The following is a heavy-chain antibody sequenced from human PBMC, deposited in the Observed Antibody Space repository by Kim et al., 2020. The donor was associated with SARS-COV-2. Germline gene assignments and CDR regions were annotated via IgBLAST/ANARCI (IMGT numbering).Heavy chain of an antibody. CDR1: GFTFSSYA. V-gene: IGHV3-30*04. J-gene: IGHJ4*01. CDR3: ARDYYDSSGYFVGVDY. Sequence: GGSLRLSCAASGFTFSSYAMHWVRQAPGKGLEWVAVISYDGSNKYYADSVKGRFTISRDNSKNTLYLQMNSLRAEDTGVYYCARDYYDSSGYFVGVDYWG. D-gene: IGHD3-22*01. CDR2: ISYDGSNK.